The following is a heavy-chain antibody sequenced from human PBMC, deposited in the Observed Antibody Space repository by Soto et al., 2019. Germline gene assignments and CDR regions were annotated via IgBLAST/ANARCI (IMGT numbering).Heavy chain of an antibody. CDR3: ARELPGDYSPFFDS. CDR2: IYHSGYT. J-gene: IGHJ4*02. CDR1: GASITNNNW. V-gene: IGHV4-4*02. Sequence: SETLSLTCAVSGASITNNNWWSWVRQPPGMGLEWIGEIYHSGYTHYNPSLKSRVTISVDKSKNQFSLKMTSVTAADTAVYYCARELPGDYSPFFDSWGQGALVTVSS. D-gene: IGHD4-17*01.